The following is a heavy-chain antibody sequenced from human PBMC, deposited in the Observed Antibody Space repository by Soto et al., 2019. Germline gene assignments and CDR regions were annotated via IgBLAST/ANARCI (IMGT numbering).Heavy chain of an antibody. CDR3: ARSYSGSYLLDF. D-gene: IGHD1-26*01. Sequence: SETLSLTCTVSGGSISSCYWSWIRQPPGKGLEWIGYIDYSGSTNHNPSLRSRVTISVDTSKNQFSLKLTSVTAADTAVYYRARSYSGSYLLDFWGQGTLVTVSS. J-gene: IGHJ4*02. CDR2: IDYSGST. V-gene: IGHV4-59*01. CDR1: GGSISSCY.